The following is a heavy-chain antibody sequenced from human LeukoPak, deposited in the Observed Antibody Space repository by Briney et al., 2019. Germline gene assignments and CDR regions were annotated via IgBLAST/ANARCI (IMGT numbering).Heavy chain of an antibody. CDR3: AGMWFGEESNWFDP. J-gene: IGHJ5*02. CDR2: ISSSGSTI. Sequence: GGSLRLSCAASGFTFSDYYMSWIRQAPGKGLEWVSYISSSGSTIHYADSVKGRFTISRDNAKNSLYLQMNSLRAEDTAVYYCAGMWFGEESNWFDPWGQGTLVTVSS. V-gene: IGHV3-11*04. D-gene: IGHD3-10*01. CDR1: GFTFSDYY.